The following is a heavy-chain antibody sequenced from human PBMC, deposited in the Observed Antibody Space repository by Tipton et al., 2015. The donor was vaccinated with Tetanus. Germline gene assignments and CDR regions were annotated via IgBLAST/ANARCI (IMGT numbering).Heavy chain of an antibody. CDR3: ARDVVGATGWFDY. Sequence: QLVQSGPEVKKPGASVKVSCKASGYTFTGFPMNWVRQAPGQGLEWMGWINSNTGNPTYAQGFTGRFVFSVDTSVSTAYLQISGLKAEDTAVYYCARDVVGATGWFDYWGQGTLVTVSS. CDR1: GYTFTGFP. J-gene: IGHJ4*02. CDR2: INSNTGNP. D-gene: IGHD1-26*01. V-gene: IGHV7-4-1*02.